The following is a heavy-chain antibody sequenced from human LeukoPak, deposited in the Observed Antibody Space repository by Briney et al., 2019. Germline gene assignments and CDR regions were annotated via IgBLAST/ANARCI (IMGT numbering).Heavy chain of an antibody. CDR2: ISGSGST. D-gene: IGHD3-10*01. CDR3: AKGYYYGSGSYYKRHGMDV. V-gene: IGHV3-23*01. CDR1: GFTFSSYA. J-gene: IGHJ6*02. Sequence: GGSLRLSCAASGFTFSSYAMSWVRQAPGKGLEWVSAISGSGSTYYADSVKGRFTISRDNSKNTLYLQMNSLRAEDTAVYYCAKGYYYGSGSYYKRHGMDVWGQGTTVTVSS.